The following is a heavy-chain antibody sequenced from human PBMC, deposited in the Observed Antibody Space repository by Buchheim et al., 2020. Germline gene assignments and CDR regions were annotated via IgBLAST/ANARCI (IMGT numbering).Heavy chain of an antibody. V-gene: IGHV1-46*03. CDR2: INPSGGST. CDR3: AREKVPLIAVAPGDAFDI. D-gene: IGHD6-19*01. CDR1: GYTFTSYY. J-gene: IGHJ3*02. Sequence: QVQLVQSGAEVKKPGASVKVSCKASGYTFTSYYMHWVRQAPGQGLEWMGIINPSGGSTSYAQKFQGRVTMTRDTTTSTVYMELSSLRSEDTAVYYCAREKVPLIAVAPGDAFDIWGQGT.